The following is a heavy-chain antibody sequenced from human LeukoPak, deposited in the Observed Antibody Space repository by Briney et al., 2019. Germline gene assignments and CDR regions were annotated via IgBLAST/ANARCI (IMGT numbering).Heavy chain of an antibody. V-gene: IGHV3-30*02. D-gene: IGHD2-15*01. Sequence: PGGSLRLSCAASGFTFSSYGMHWVRQAPGKGLEWVAFIRYDGSNKYYADSVKGRFTISRDNSKNTLYLQMNSLRAEDTAVYYCAKDLTGYCSGGSCYPGRDWGQGTLVTVSS. CDR3: AKDLTGYCSGGSCYPGRD. CDR1: GFTFSSYG. CDR2: IRYDGSNK. J-gene: IGHJ4*02.